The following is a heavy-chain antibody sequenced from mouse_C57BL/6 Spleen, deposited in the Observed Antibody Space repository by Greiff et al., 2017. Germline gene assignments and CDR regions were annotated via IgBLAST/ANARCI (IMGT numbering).Heavy chain of an antibody. CDR1: GYTFTSYW. CDR2: LDPHRGGP. J-gene: IGHJ1*03. V-gene: IGHV1-72*01. D-gene: IGHD1-1*01. Sequence: QVQLQQPGAELVKPGASVKLSCKASGYTFTSYWMHWVKQRPGRGLEWIGRLDPHRGGPKYNEKFKSKATLTVDKPSSTAYSEHSSLSSADSAVYYCARGGIFITTGVGNFDVWGTGTTGTVSS. CDR3: ARGGIFITTGVGNFDV.